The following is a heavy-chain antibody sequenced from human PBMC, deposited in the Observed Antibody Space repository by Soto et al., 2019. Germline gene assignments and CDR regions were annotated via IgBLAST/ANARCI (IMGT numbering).Heavy chain of an antibody. CDR3: AKDLVAAAAS. CDR1: GFAFSTHA. V-gene: IGHV3-23*01. J-gene: IGHJ5*02. D-gene: IGHD6-13*01. CDR2: ISESGGST. Sequence: CAASGFAFSTHAMNWVRQAPGKGLEWVSGISESGGSTHYADSVRGRFAISRDNSKNTVYLQMNSLRAEDTAVYYCAKDLVAAAASWGQGTLVTVSS.